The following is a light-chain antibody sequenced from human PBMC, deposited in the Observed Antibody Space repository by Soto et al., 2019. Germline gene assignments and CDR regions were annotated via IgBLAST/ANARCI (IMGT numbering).Light chain of an antibody. V-gene: IGLV1-51*01. CDR1: RSNIGNNY. Sequence: QSVLTQPPSVSAAPGQKVTVSCSGSRSNIGNNYVSWYQHLPGTAPKLLIYDNDKRPSGIPDRFSASKCGTSATLDITGLQTGDEADYYCEAWDSNLSGGVFGGGTKLTVL. J-gene: IGLJ3*02. CDR3: EAWDSNLSGGV. CDR2: DND.